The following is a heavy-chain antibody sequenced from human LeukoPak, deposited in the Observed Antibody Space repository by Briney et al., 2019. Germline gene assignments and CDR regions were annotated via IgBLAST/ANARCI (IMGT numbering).Heavy chain of an antibody. CDR1: GGTFSSYA. V-gene: IGHV1-69*04. Sequence: ASVKVSCKASGGTFSSYAISWVRQAPGQGLEWMGRIIPILGIANYAQKFQGRVTITADKSTSTAYMELSSLRSEDTAVYYCAAVDSSGYYQSRFDYWGQGTLVTVSS. J-gene: IGHJ4*02. D-gene: IGHD3-22*01. CDR3: AAVDSSGYYQSRFDY. CDR2: IIPILGIA.